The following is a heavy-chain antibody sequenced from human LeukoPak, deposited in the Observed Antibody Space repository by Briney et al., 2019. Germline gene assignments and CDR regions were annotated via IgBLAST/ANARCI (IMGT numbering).Heavy chain of an antibody. CDR1: GFTFRSYW. J-gene: IGHJ4*02. CDR3: VRGNFNGGVDH. CDR2: ISTDGSST. Sequence: PGESLRLSCAASGFTFRSYWMHWVRQAPGKGLVWVSRISTDGSSTKYADFVEGRFTISRGNAKNTLYLQMNSLRAEDTAAYYCVRGNFNGGVDHWGRGTLVTVSP. V-gene: IGHV3-74*01.